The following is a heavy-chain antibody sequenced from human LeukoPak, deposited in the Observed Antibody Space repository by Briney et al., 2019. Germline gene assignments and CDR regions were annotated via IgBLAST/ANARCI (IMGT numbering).Heavy chain of an antibody. CDR2: IKQDGSQI. Sequence: GGSLRLSCVDSGFTLGSYWMSWVRQAPGKGLEWVANIKQDGSQIYYADSVKGRFTISRDNAKNSLFLQMNRLRVEDTGVYYCARLKDDVTKFDYWGQGTLVTVSS. D-gene: IGHD2-8*01. CDR1: GFTLGSYW. J-gene: IGHJ4*02. CDR3: ARLKDDVTKFDY. V-gene: IGHV3-7*01.